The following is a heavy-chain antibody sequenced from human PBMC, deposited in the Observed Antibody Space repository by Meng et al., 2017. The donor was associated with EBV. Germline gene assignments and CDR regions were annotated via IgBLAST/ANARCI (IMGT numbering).Heavy chain of an antibody. V-gene: IGHV1-69*01. D-gene: IGHD3-10*01. CDR3: ASESGRGFTPDY. CDR2: LIPMVGAP. Sequence: QGPVGHVGGGVKKPGSSVNVACRTSGGTFRSDAVSWVRQAPGQGLEWMGGLIPMVGAPHYAQKFQGRVTIIADESTSTHSMELNSLRSEDTAMYYCASESGRGFTPDYWGQGTLVTVSS. J-gene: IGHJ4*02. CDR1: GGTFRSDA.